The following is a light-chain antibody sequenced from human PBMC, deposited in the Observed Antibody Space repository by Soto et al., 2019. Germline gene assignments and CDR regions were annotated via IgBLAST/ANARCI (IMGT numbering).Light chain of an antibody. Sequence: QSGLTQPACVSGSRGQSITIACTGSSSDVVAYNFICWCQHHPGKAPKLILYEVTTRPSGASSRFTGSKSGNTSSPTISWNKPDDVANYYCSPSTSSNNTHVFGNGTKVTVL. V-gene: IGLV2-14*01. CDR2: EVT. CDR1: SSDVVAYNF. J-gene: IGLJ1*01. CDR3: SPSTSSNNTHV.